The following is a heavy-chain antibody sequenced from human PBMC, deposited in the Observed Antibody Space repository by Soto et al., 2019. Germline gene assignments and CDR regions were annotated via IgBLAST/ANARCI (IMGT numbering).Heavy chain of an antibody. CDR1: GGSISSDY. Sequence: QVQLQESGPGLVKPSETLSLTCTVSGGSISSDYWSWIRQPPGKGLEWIGYIYYSGRTNYEPSLKSRVTISVDTSKTQFSLKVNSVTAADTAVYYCVRDRGTFCIGGSCYSRGMDVWGQGTTVTVSS. CDR2: IYYSGRT. J-gene: IGHJ6*02. CDR3: VRDRGTFCIGGSCYSRGMDV. D-gene: IGHD2-15*01. V-gene: IGHV4-59*01.